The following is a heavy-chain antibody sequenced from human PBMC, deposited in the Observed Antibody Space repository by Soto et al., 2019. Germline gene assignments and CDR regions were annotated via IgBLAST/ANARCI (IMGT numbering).Heavy chain of an antibody. Sequence: SVKVSCKASGGTFSSYAISWVRQAPGQGLEWMGGIIPIFGTANYAQKFQGRVTVTADESTSTAYMELSSLRSEDTAVYYCAREVGATLNWFDPWGQGTLVTVSS. J-gene: IGHJ5*02. D-gene: IGHD1-26*01. V-gene: IGHV1-69*13. CDR3: AREVGATLNWFDP. CDR2: IIPIFGTA. CDR1: GGTFSSYA.